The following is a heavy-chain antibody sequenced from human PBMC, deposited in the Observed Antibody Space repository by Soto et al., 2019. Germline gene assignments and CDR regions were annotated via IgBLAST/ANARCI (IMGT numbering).Heavy chain of an antibody. CDR3: TRDQYDYVWGSYPTPRGGPNWFDP. D-gene: IGHD3-16*02. V-gene: IGHV3-49*03. CDR1: GFTFGDYA. CDR2: IRSKAYGGTT. Sequence: GGSLRLSCTASGFTFGDYAMSWFRQAPGKGLEWVGFIRSKAYGGTTEYAASVKGRFTISRDDSKSIAYLQMNSLKTEDTAVYYCTRDQYDYVWGSYPTPRGGPNWFDPWGQGTLVTVSS. J-gene: IGHJ5*02.